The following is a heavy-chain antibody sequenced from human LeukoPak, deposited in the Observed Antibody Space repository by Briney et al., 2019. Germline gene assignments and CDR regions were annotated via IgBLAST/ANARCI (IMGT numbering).Heavy chain of an antibody. D-gene: IGHD4-17*01. CDR1: RGSFSVHY. CDR3: ARRVTIHYYVDV. Sequence: SETLSLTCAVYRGSFSVHYWSWIRQPPGKGLEWIGEINHSGSTNYNPSLKSRVTISLDTSKNQFSLKLTSVTAADTAVYYCARRVTIHYYVDVWGKGTPVSVSS. CDR2: INHSGST. J-gene: IGHJ6*03. V-gene: IGHV4-34*01.